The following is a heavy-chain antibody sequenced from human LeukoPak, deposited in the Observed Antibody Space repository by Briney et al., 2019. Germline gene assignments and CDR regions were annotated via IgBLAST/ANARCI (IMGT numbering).Heavy chain of an antibody. CDR3: ARDLPPIRGDVGY. D-gene: IGHD4-17*01. V-gene: IGHV3-66*01. CDR1: GFTVSSNY. J-gene: IGHJ4*02. Sequence: GGSLRLSCAASGFTVSSNYMSWVRQAPGKGLEWVSVIYSGGSTYYADSVKGRFTISRDNSKNTLYLQMNSLRAEDTAVYYCARDLPPIRGDVGYWGQGTLVTVSS. CDR2: IYSGGST.